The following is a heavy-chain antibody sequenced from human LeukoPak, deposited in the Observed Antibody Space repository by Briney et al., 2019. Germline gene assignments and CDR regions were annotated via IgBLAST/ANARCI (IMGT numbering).Heavy chain of an antibody. CDR3: AKQGATAVAAGGDFDY. J-gene: IGHJ4*02. CDR2: IKQDGSEK. CDR1: GFTFSSYW. V-gene: IGHV3-7*03. Sequence: GGSLRLSCAASGFTFSSYWMSWVRQAPGKGLEWVANIKQDGSEKYYVDSVKGRFTISRDNAKNSLYLQMNSLRAEDTAVYYCAKQGATAVAAGGDFDYWGQGTLVTVSS. D-gene: IGHD6-19*01.